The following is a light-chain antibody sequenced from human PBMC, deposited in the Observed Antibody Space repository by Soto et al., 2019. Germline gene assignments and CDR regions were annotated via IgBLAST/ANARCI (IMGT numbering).Light chain of an antibody. Sequence: DIQMTRSPSSLSASVGDRVTITCRASQDISNFLAWYQQKPGKVPELLIYGASTLQSGVPSRFSGSRSGTDFTLTISSLQPEDVATYYCQKYNRAPPTFGQGTKLEI. CDR1: QDISNF. J-gene: IGKJ2*01. V-gene: IGKV1-27*01. CDR2: GAS. CDR3: QKYNRAPPT.